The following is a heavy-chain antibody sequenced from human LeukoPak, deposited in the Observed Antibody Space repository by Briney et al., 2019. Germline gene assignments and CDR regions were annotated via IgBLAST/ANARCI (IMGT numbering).Heavy chain of an antibody. Sequence: GSLRLSCAASGFTFSSYGMHWVRQAPGKGLEWVAVISYDGSNKYYADSVKGRFTISRDNSKNTLYLQTNSLRAEDTAVYYCAKVSGGSYYNYYYYYMDVWGKGTTATVSS. CDR1: GFTFSSYG. D-gene: IGHD1-26*01. J-gene: IGHJ6*03. CDR3: AKVSGGSYYNYYYYYMDV. V-gene: IGHV3-30*18. CDR2: ISYDGSNK.